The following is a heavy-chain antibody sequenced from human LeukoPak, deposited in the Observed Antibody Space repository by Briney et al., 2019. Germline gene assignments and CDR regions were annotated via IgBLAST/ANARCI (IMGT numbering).Heavy chain of an antibody. J-gene: IGHJ5*02. V-gene: IGHV3-30*02. CDR1: GFTFSSYG. D-gene: IGHD6-13*01. CDR3: AKLTSYSSSWYRWFDP. CDR2: IRYDGSNK. Sequence: GGSLRLSCAASGFTFSSYGMHWVRQAPGKGLEWVAFIRYDGSNKYYADSVKGRFTIPRDNSKNTLYLQMNSLRAEDTAVYYCAKLTSYSSSWYRWFDPWGRGTLVAVSS.